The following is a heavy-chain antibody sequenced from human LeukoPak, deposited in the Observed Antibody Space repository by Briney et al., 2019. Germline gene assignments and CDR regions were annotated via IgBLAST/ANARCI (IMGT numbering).Heavy chain of an antibody. CDR3: GGTYCSNGVCYRDDSFDI. V-gene: IGHV3-74*01. Sequence: GGSLRLSCAASGFTFNSYWMHWVRQDPGKGLVWVSRINSDGSTTTYADSVKGRFTISRDNAKNTLYLQMISLRAEDSAVYYCGGTYCSNGVCYRDDSFDIWGQGTPVTVSS. D-gene: IGHD2-8*01. CDR2: INSDGSTT. J-gene: IGHJ3*02. CDR1: GFTFNSYW.